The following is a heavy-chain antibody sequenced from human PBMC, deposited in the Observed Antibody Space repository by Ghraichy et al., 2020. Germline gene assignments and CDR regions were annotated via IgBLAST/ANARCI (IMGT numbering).Heavy chain of an antibody. J-gene: IGHJ4*02. CDR2: VYHSGST. CDR3: ARERAYDFWGGYRYFDH. V-gene: IGHV4-4*02. CDR1: GGSISSTNW. Sequence: SETLSLTCAVSGGSISSTNWWTWVRQPPGKGLEWIGEVYHSGSTNYNPSLQSRVTISQDKSKNQLSLKLNSVTAADTAVYYCARERAYDFWGGYRYFDHWGQGMLVTVSS. D-gene: IGHD3-3*01.